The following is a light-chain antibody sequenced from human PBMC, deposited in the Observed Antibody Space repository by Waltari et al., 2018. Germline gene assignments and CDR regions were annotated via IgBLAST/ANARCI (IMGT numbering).Light chain of an antibody. CDR1: GSNIGAGSD. CDR2: GVN. Sequence: QSVLTQPPSVSWAPGQTVTIPCTGSGSNIGAGSDVHWYPQRPGEAPKLLIYGVNTRPLGVPDRFSGSQSGTSASLAIRGLQAEDEADYYCQSYDPSLSVVFGGGTKLTVV. CDR3: QSYDPSLSVV. J-gene: IGLJ2*01. V-gene: IGLV1-40*01.